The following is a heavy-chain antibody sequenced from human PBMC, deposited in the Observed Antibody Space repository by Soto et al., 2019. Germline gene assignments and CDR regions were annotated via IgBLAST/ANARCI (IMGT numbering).Heavy chain of an antibody. CDR1: GFTFSSYW. CDR2: INSDGSST. D-gene: IGHD3-22*01. V-gene: IGHV3-74*01. J-gene: IGHJ4*02. Sequence: ERSLRLSCAASGFTFSSYWMHWVRQAPAKGQVRVSRINSDGSSTSYADSVKGRFTISRDNAKNTLYLQMNSLRAEDTAVYYCASGTVYCSSGYARWGKVT. CDR3: ASGTVYCSSGYAR.